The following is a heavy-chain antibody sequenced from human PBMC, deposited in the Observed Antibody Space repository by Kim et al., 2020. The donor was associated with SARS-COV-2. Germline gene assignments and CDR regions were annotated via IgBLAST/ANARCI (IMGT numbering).Heavy chain of an antibody. V-gene: IGHV4-34*01. CDR3: ARLIHPMVVAATSGGMDV. J-gene: IGHJ6*02. Sequence: SETLSLTCAVYGGSSSGYYWSWIRQPPGKGLEWIGEINHSGSTNYNPSLKSRVTISVDTSKNQFSLKLSSVTAADTAVYYCARLIHPMVVAATSGGMDVWGQGTTVTVSS. CDR2: INHSGST. D-gene: IGHD2-15*01. CDR1: GGSSSGYY.